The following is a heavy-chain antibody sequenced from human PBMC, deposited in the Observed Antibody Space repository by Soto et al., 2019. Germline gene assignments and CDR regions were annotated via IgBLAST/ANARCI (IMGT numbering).Heavy chain of an antibody. CDR1: GGSFSGYY. CDR3: ARAQVVLRFLEWLPPSSYYFDY. J-gene: IGHJ4*02. Sequence: SETLSLTCAVYGGSFSGYYWSWIRQPPGKGLEWIGEINHSGSTNYNPSLKSRVTISVDTSKNQFSLKLSSVTAADTAVYYCARAQVVLRFLEWLPPSSYYFDYWGQGTLVTVSS. V-gene: IGHV4-34*01. CDR2: INHSGST. D-gene: IGHD3-3*01.